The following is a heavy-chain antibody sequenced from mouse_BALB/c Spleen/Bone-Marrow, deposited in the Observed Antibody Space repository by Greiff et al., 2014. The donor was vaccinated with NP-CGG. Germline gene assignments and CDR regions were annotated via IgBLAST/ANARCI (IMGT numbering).Heavy chain of an antibody. CDR3: AIYYYGSSGFAY. CDR1: GFNIKDTY. V-gene: IGHV14-3*02. CDR2: IDPANGNT. D-gene: IGHD1-1*01. Sequence: EVQLVESEAELVKPGASVKLSCTASGFNIKDTYMHWVKQRPEKGLEWIGRIDPANGNTKYDPKFQGKATITADTSSNTAYLQLSSLTSEYTAVYYCAIYYYGSSGFAYWGQGTLVTVSA. J-gene: IGHJ3*01.